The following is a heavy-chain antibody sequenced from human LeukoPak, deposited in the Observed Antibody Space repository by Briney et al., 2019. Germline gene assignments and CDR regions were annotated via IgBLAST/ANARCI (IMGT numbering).Heavy chain of an antibody. V-gene: IGHV5-51*01. CDR2: IYPGDSDT. J-gene: IGHJ4*02. D-gene: IGHD6-6*01. Sequence: HGESLQISCKGSGYSFTSYWIGWVRQLPGKGLEWMGIIYPGDSDTRYSPSFQGQVTISADKSISAAYLQWSSLKASDTAMYYCARMSSSSDAGFDYWGQGTLVTVSS. CDR3: ARMSSSSDAGFDY. CDR1: GYSFTSYW.